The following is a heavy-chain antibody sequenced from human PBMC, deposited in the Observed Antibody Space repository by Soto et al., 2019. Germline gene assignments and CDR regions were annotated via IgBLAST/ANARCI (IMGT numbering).Heavy chain of an antibody. CDR1: GYTFSNYG. V-gene: IGHV1-18*01. D-gene: IGHD2-2*01. J-gene: IGHJ5*02. CDR2: ISLYSDGA. CDR3: ARVVPGAEAWFGP. Sequence: VEVSCTTSGYTFSNYGITCVRQAPGQPLEWLGWISLYSDGANYAQKFQGRVSMTTDTSTTTAYMELRSLRSDDTAVYYCARVVPGAEAWFGPWGQGTLVTVSS.